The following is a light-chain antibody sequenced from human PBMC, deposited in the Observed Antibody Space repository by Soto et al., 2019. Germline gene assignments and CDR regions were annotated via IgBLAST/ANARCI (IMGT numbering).Light chain of an antibody. CDR2: KAS. Sequence: DIQMTQSPSTLSASVGDRVTITCRASQTIDSWLAWYQQRPGKPPNLLIYKASTLASGVPSRFSGIGSGTEFTLTISNLQPDDFATYFCQQYNSFSLITFGQGTRLEIK. CDR3: QQYNSFSLIT. J-gene: IGKJ5*01. CDR1: QTIDSW. V-gene: IGKV1-5*03.